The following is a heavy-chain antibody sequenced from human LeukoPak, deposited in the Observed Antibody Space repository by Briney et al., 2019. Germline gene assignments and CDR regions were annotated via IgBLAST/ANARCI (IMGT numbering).Heavy chain of an antibody. J-gene: IGHJ4*02. CDR2: INHSGST. CDR3: ARDHYSNYDY. D-gene: IGHD4-11*01. Sequence: PSETLSLTCAVYGGSFSGYYWSWIRQPPGKGLEWIGEINHSGSTNYNPSLKSRVTISVDTSKNQFSLKLSSVTAADTAVYYCARDHYSNYDYWGQGTLVTVSS. V-gene: IGHV4-34*01. CDR1: GGSFSGYY.